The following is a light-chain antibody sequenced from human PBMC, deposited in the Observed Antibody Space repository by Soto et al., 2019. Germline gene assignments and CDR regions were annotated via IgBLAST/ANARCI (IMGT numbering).Light chain of an antibody. CDR3: QHYNSYPLT. V-gene: IGKV1-5*03. CDR2: RAS. J-gene: IGKJ4*01. Sequence: DLPMTQSPSTLSASVGDRVTITCRASQSISSWLAWYQQKPGKAPNLMIFRASTLESGVPSRFSGSASGTEFTLTISSLQPDDFATYYCQHYNSYPLTFGGGTKVEIK. CDR1: QSISSW.